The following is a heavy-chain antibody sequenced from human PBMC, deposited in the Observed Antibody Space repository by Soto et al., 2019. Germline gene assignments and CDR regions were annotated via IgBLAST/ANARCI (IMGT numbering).Heavy chain of an antibody. D-gene: IGHD6-13*01. V-gene: IGHV1-8*01. Sequence: QVQLVQSGAEVKKPGASVKVSCKASGYTFTSYDINWVRQATGQGLEWMGWMNPNSGNTGYAEKFQGRVTMTRNTSMSTAYMEMSSLRSEDTAVYYCARRTATSGTTLGYWGQGTLVTVSS. CDR2: MNPNSGNT. J-gene: IGHJ4*02. CDR3: ARRTATSGTTLGY. CDR1: GYTFTSYD.